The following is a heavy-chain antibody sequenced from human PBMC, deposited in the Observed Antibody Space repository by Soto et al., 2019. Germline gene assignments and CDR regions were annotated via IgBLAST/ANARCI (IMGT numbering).Heavy chain of an antibody. V-gene: IGHV3-33*01. CDR2: IWYDGSNK. CDR3: ARDRITMVRGVIIRKGFDY. D-gene: IGHD3-10*01. CDR1: GFTFSSYG. J-gene: IGHJ4*02. Sequence: QVQLVESGGGVVQPGRSLRLSCAASGFTFSSYGMHWVRQAPGKGLEWVAVIWYDGSNKYYADSVKGRFTISRDNSKNTLYLQMNSLRAEDTAVYYCARDRITMVRGVIIRKGFDYWGQGTLVTVSS.